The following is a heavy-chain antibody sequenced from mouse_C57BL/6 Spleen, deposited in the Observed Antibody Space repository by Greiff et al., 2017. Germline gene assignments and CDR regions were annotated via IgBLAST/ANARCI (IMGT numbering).Heavy chain of an antibody. CDR1: GYTFTSYW. V-gene: IGHV1-72*01. Sequence: QVQLQQPGAELVKPGASVTLSCKASGYTFTSYWMHWVKQRPGRGLEWIGRSDPNSGGTKYNEKFKSKATLTVDKPSSTAYMQLSSLTSEDSAVYYCARYDWERGYFDVWGTGTTVTVSS. CDR3: ARYDWERGYFDV. J-gene: IGHJ1*03. D-gene: IGHD4-1*01. CDR2: SDPNSGGT.